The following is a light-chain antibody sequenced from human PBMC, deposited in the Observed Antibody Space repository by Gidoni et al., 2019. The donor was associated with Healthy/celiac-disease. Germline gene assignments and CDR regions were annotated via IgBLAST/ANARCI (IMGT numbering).Light chain of an antibody. V-gene: IGKV1-39*01. CDR2: AAS. CDR3: QQSYSTLRT. J-gene: IGKJ1*01. Sequence: DIQMTQSPSSLSASVGDRVTITCRASQSISSYLNWYQQKPGKAPQLLIYAASSLQSGVPSRFSGSGSGTDFTLTISRLQPEDFATYYCQQSYSTLRTFGQGTKVEIK. CDR1: QSISSY.